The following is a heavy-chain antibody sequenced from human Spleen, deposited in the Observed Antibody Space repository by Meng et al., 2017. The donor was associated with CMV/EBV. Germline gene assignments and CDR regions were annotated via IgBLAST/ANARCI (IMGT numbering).Heavy chain of an antibody. J-gene: IGHJ5*02. D-gene: IGHD1-1*01. Sequence: GASGLSLNGSGMNWVGQTEGKGLEWVTAITGDSSFIFYADSVKGRFTVSRDNARNSLFLQMTSLTAADTGVYYCARDYGSTTGTGSWGQGTLVTVSS. CDR1: GLSLNGSG. V-gene: IGHV3-21*01. CDR3: ARDYGSTTGTGS. CDR2: ITGDSSFI.